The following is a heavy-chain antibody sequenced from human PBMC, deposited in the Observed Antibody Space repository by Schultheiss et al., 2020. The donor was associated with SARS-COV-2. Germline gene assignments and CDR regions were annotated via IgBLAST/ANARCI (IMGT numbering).Heavy chain of an antibody. Sequence: SVKVSCKASGGTFSSYAISWVRQAPGQGLEWMGGIIPIFGTANYAQKFQGRVTITADESTSTAYMELSSLRSEDTAVYYCARRGYSSSPLFDYWGQGTLVTVSS. D-gene: IGHD6-6*01. CDR2: IIPIFGTA. CDR3: ARRGYSSSPLFDY. CDR1: GGTFSSYA. V-gene: IGHV1-69*13. J-gene: IGHJ4*02.